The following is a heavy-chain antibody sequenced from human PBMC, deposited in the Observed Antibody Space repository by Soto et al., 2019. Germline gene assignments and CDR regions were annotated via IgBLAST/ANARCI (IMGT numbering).Heavy chain of an antibody. V-gene: IGHV1-18*01. J-gene: IGHJ5*02. CDR1: GYTFTSYG. CDR2: ISAYNGNT. CDR3: ARVPDPSIAARERGWFDP. Sequence: QVQLVQSGAEVKKPGASVKVSCKASGYTFTSYGISWVRQAPGQGLEWMGWISAYNGNTNYAQKLQGRVTMTTDTSTSTAYMELRSLRSDDTAVYYGARVPDPSIAARERGWFDPWGQGTLVTVSS. D-gene: IGHD6-6*01.